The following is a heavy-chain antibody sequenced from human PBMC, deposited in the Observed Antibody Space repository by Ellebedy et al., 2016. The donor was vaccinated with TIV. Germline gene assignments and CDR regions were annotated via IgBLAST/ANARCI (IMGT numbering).Heavy chain of an antibody. V-gene: IGHV4-59*08. CDR3: ARGVTGEGVWRGIQDILTGYYSDYFDY. Sequence: MPSETLSLTCTVSGGSISSFYWSWIRQPPGKGLEWIGYIYYSGGTNYNPSLKSRVTISVDTSKNQLSLNLSSVTAADTAVYYCARGVTGEGVWRGIQDILTGYYSDYFDYWGQGTLVTVSS. J-gene: IGHJ4*02. CDR1: GGSISSFY. CDR2: IYYSGGT. D-gene: IGHD3-9*01.